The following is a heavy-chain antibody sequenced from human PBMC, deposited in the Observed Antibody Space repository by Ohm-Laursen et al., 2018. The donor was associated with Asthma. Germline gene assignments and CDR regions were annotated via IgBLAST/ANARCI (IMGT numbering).Heavy chain of an antibody. CDR1: GLPFSNFW. V-gene: IGHV3-7*05. D-gene: IGHD3-16*01. CDR2: IYPDGGEK. J-gene: IGHJ4*02. Sequence: GSLRLSCSASGLPFSNFWMSWVRQAPGKGLEWVANIYPDGGEKYYVDSVYGRFTISRDNAKNSLYLQMNSLRAEDTAVYYCATNLPYEAENYWGQGTLVTVSS. CDR3: ATNLPYEAENY.